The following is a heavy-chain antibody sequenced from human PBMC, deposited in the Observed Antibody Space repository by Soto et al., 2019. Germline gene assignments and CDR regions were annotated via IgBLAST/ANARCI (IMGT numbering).Heavy chain of an antibody. CDR3: ARDGMRCSSTSCGFDP. Sequence: SETLSLTCTVSGGSISSYYWSWIRQPPGKGLEWIGYIYYSGSTNYNPSLKSRVTISVDTSKNQFSLKLSSVTAADTAVYYCARDGMRCSSTSCGFDPWGQGTLVTVSS. D-gene: IGHD2-2*01. J-gene: IGHJ5*02. CDR1: GGSISSYY. CDR2: IYYSGST. V-gene: IGHV4-59*01.